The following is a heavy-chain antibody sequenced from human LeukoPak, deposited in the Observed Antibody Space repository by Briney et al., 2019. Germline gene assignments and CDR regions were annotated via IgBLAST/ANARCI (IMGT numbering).Heavy chain of an antibody. J-gene: IGHJ5*01. D-gene: IGHD2-8*02. Sequence: ASVKVSCKASGYTFTNYYIHWLRQAPGQGPEWMGYINPRNGATDYSQKFQGRLSMTRDTPISTAYMEVSSLRSDDTALYYCARDPRDTGGAYDSWGQGTLLTVSS. V-gene: IGHV1-2*02. CDR2: INPRNGAT. CDR1: GYTFTNYY. CDR3: ARDPRDTGGAYDS.